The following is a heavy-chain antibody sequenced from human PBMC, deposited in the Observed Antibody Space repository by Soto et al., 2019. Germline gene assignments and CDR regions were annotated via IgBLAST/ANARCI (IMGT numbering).Heavy chain of an antibody. CDR1: GYTFTSYY. D-gene: IGHD2-21*02. CDR2: INPSGGST. J-gene: IGHJ4*02. CDR3: ARAEGFSIVVATAPLDY. V-gene: IGHV1-46*01. Sequence: RASVKVSCKASGYTFTSYYMHWVRQAPGQGLEWMGIINPSGGSTSYAQKFQGRVTMTRDTSTSTVYMELSSLRSEDTAVYYCARAEGFSIVVATAPLDYWGQGTLVTVSS.